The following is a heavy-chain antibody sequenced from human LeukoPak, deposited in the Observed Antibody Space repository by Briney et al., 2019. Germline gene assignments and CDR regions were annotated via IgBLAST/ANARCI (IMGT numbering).Heavy chain of an antibody. Sequence: GGSLRLSCAASGFTFSSYAMSWVRQAPGKGLEWVSAISGSGGSTYYADSVKGRFTISRDNPKNTLYLQMNSLRAEDTAVYYCAKGRNYYGSGSYYTSFDYWGQGTLVTVSS. CDR1: GFTFSSYA. V-gene: IGHV3-23*01. D-gene: IGHD3-10*01. J-gene: IGHJ4*02. CDR2: ISGSGGST. CDR3: AKGRNYYGSGSYYTSFDY.